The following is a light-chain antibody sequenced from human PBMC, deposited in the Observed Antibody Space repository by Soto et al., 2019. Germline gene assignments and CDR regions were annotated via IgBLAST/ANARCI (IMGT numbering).Light chain of an antibody. J-gene: IGLJ3*02. CDR2: EVS. CDR3: SSYTSSSTRV. V-gene: IGLV2-14*01. CDR1: SRDVGGYNY. Sequence: QSALTQPASVSGSPGQSITISCTGTSRDVGGYNYVSWYQQHPGKAPKLMIYEVSNRPSGVSNRFSGSKSVNTASLTISGLQAEDEADYYCSSYTSSSTRVFGGGTKLTVL.